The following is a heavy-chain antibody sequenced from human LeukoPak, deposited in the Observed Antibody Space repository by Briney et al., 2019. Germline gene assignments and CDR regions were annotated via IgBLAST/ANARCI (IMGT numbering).Heavy chain of an antibody. Sequence: SGGSLRLSCAASGFTFSSYGMHWVRQAPGKGLEWVAFIRYDGSNKYYADSVKGRFTISRDNSKNTLYLQMNSLRAEDTAVYYCAKDIPVVVVAATSYYFDYWGQGTLVTVSS. CDR3: AKDIPVVVVAATSYYFDY. J-gene: IGHJ4*02. CDR1: GFTFSSYG. D-gene: IGHD2-15*01. CDR2: IRYDGSNK. V-gene: IGHV3-30*02.